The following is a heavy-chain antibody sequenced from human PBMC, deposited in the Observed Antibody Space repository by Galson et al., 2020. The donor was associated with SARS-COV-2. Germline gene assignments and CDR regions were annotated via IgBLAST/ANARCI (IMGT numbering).Heavy chain of an antibody. CDR1: GGSISSSNSY. CDR3: GRRRASGSYGGGGSFDI. J-gene: IGHJ3*02. CDR2: IYYRGNT. V-gene: IGHV4-39*01. D-gene: IGHD1-26*01. Sequence: SETLSLTCTVSGGSISSSNSYWGWIRQPPGKGLEWIGHIYYRGNTNYNPPLRSRVTLSVDTSMGQFSLKLTTVTAADTAVYYCGRRRASGSYGGGGSFDIWGQGTMIAVSS.